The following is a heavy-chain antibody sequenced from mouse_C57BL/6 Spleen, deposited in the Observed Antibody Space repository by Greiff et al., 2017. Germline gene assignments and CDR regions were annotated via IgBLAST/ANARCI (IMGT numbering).Heavy chain of an antibody. V-gene: IGHV1-15*01. J-gene: IGHJ2*01. CDR3: TSYSNYVDFDY. Sequence: VKLMESGAELVRPGASVTLSCKASGYTFTDYEMHWVKQTPVHGLEWIGAIDPETGGTAYNQKFKGKAILTADKSSSTAYMELRSLTSEDSAVYYCTSYSNYVDFDYWGQGTTLTVSS. CDR1: GYTFTDYE. D-gene: IGHD2-5*01. CDR2: IDPETGGT.